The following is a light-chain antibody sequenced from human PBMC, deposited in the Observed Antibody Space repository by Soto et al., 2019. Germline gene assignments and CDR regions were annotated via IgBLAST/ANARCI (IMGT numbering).Light chain of an antibody. Sequence: DIQMTQSPSSVSASVGDRVTITCRASQDISSSLAWYQRTPGTAPKLLIYAASSLQSGVPSRFSGSGSGTDFTLTISSLQPEDFATYYRQQGNSFPLTFGGGTKVELK. V-gene: IGKV1-12*01. CDR3: QQGNSFPLT. CDR1: QDISSS. CDR2: AAS. J-gene: IGKJ4*01.